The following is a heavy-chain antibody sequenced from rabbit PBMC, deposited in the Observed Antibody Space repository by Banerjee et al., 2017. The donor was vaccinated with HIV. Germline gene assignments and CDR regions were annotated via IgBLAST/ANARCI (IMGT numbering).Heavy chain of an antibody. CDR3: ARGGYGTAGYADGMDL. V-gene: IGHV1S40*01. CDR2: IYNGNGNT. CDR1: GIDFTSYYY. D-gene: IGHD7-1*01. Sequence: QQLEESGGGLVKPGGTLTLTCKASGIDFTSYYYMCWVRQAPGKGPEWIACIYNGNGNTYYASWAKGRFTISKTSSTTVTLQMTSLTAADTATYFCARGGYGTAGYADGMDLWGPGTLVTVS. J-gene: IGHJ6*01.